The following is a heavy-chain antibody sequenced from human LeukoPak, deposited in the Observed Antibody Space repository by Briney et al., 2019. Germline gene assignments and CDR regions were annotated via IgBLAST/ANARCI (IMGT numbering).Heavy chain of an antibody. V-gene: IGHV3-48*01. J-gene: IGHJ5*02. CDR2: ISSSSSTI. CDR1: GFTLSRYS. CDR3: ARELVGYSYGPNWFDP. D-gene: IGHD5-18*01. Sequence: QAGGSLRLSCEVSGFTLSRYSMNWVRQAPGKGLEWVSYISSSSSTIYYADSVKGRFTISRDNAKNSLYLQMNSLRAEDTAVYYCARELVGYSYGPNWFDPWGQGTLVTVSS.